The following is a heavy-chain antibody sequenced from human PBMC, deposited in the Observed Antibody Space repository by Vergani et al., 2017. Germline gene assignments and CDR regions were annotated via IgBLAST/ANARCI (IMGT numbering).Heavy chain of an antibody. CDR1: GGSISSGGYY. Sequence: QVQLQESGPGLVKPSQTLSLTCTVSGGSISSGGYYWSWIRQHPGKGLEWIGYIYYSGSTYYNPSLKSRVTISVDTSKNQFSLKLSSVTAADTSVYYCARYNFPKAHDDLVVIKGVFDYWGQGTLVTVSS. J-gene: IGHJ4*02. D-gene: IGHD3-22*01. CDR3: ARYNFPKAHDDLVVIKGVFDY. V-gene: IGHV4-31*03. CDR2: IYYSGST.